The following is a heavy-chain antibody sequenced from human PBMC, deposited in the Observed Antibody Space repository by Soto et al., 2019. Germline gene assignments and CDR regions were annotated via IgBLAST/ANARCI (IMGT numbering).Heavy chain of an antibody. D-gene: IGHD2-15*01. Sequence: SETLSLTCAVYGGSFSGYYWSWIRQPPGKGLEWIGEINHSGSTNYNPSLKSRVTISVDTSKNQFSLKLSSVTAADTAVYYCARGPYCSGGSCYNWFDPWGQGTLVTVSS. J-gene: IGHJ5*02. CDR2: INHSGST. CDR3: ARGPYCSGGSCYNWFDP. CDR1: GGSFSGYY. V-gene: IGHV4-34*01.